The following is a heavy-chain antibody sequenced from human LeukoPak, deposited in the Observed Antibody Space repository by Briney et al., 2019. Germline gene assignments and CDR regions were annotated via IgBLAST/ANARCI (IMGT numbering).Heavy chain of an antibody. V-gene: IGHV4-34*01. J-gene: IGHJ6*02. D-gene: IGHD2-2*01. CDR1: GVSLSHYY. CDR3: ARDIVVVPPTIFSPISRNYAMDV. CDR2: INHSGST. Sequence: SQTLSLTCAVCGVSLSHYYWTGLRQPPGKGLEGFGDINHSGSTNYSPSLESRVTISVDTSENQFSLELSSVTAADTAVYYCARDIVVVPPTIFSPISRNYAMDVWGQGTTVTVSS.